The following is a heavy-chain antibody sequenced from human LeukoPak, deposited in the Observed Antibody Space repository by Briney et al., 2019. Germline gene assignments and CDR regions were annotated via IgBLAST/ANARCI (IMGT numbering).Heavy chain of an antibody. V-gene: IGHV3-30*02. Sequence: PGGSLRLSCAASGFTFSSYGMHWVRQARGKGLEWVAFIRYDGSNKYYADSVKGRFTISRDNSKNTLYLQMNSLRAEDTAVYYCAKDKGIYYDILDWGQGTMVTVSS. CDR3: AKDKGIYYDILD. J-gene: IGHJ3*01. D-gene: IGHD3-9*01. CDR2: IRYDGSNK. CDR1: GFTFSSYG.